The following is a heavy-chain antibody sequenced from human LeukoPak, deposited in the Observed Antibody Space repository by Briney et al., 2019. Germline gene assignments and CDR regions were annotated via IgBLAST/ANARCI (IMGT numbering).Heavy chain of an antibody. Sequence: SQTLSLTCTVSGGSISSGDYYWSWIRQPPGKGLEWIGYIYYSGSTYYNPSLKSRVTISVDTSKNQFSLKLSSVTAADTAVYYCAAPGRIAAAGTGYWGQGTLVTVSS. J-gene: IGHJ4*02. CDR2: IYYSGST. CDR3: AAPGRIAAAGTGY. D-gene: IGHD6-13*01. CDR1: GGSISSGDYY. V-gene: IGHV4-30-4*01.